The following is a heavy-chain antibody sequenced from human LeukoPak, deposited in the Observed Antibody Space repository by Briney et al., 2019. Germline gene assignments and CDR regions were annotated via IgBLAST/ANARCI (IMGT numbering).Heavy chain of an antibody. Sequence: SETLSLTCTVSGGSISSGSYYWSWIRQPAGKGLEWIGRIYTSGSTNYNPSLKSRVTISVDTSKNQLSLKLNSVTAADTAVYYCARALGAFDIWGQGTMVTVS. J-gene: IGHJ3*02. CDR1: GGSISSGSYY. CDR2: IYTSGST. V-gene: IGHV4-61*02. CDR3: ARALGAFDI.